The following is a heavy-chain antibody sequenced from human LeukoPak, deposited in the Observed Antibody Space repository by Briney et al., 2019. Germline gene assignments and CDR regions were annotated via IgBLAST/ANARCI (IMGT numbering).Heavy chain of an antibody. V-gene: IGHV3-23*01. CDR3: AKGPGPRGLGY. CDR1: GFTFSSYA. Sequence: GGSLRLSCAASGFTFSSYAMSWVRRAPGKGLKWVSGISGSGGSTHYADSVKGRFTISRDNSRNTLYLQMNSLRAEDTAVYYCAKGPGPRGLGYWGQGTLVTVSS. CDR2: ISGSGGST. J-gene: IGHJ4*02. D-gene: IGHD3-10*01.